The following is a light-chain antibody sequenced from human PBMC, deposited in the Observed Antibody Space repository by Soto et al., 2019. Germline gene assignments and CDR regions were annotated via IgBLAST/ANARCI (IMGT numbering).Light chain of an antibody. CDR2: DAS. CDR1: QHISKF. CDR3: QQYYNITRT. V-gene: IGKV1-33*01. J-gene: IGKJ2*01. Sequence: DIQMTQSPSSLSASVGDRVTLTCRASQHISKFINWYQQKPGKAPKLLIYDASILETGVPSRFSGSGYGTDFTFAISSLQSEDIATSYCQQYYNITRTFGQGTKVEVK.